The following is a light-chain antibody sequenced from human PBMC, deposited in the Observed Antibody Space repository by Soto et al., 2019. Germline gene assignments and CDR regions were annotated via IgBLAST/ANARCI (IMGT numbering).Light chain of an antibody. Sequence: EIVMTQSPATLSVSPGERATLSCRASQSVSSNLAWYQQKPGQAPRLLIYGASTRATGIPARFSGSGSGTEFSLTISSLPSEDFAVYYCQQYNTWPPITFGAGTKVDIK. CDR3: QQYNTWPPIT. V-gene: IGKV3-15*01. J-gene: IGKJ3*01. CDR2: GAS. CDR1: QSVSSN.